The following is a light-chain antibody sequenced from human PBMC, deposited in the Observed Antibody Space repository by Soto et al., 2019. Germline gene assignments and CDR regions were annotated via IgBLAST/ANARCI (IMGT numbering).Light chain of an antibody. CDR3: QQYGSSPIT. CDR1: QSISNL. Sequence: EIVMTQSPATLSVSPGERATLSCRASQSISNLLAWYQQKPGQAPRLLMYGASTRATGFPDRISGSGSGTDFTLTISRLEPEDFAVYYCQQYGSSPITFGQGTRLEIK. V-gene: IGKV3-20*01. J-gene: IGKJ5*01. CDR2: GAS.